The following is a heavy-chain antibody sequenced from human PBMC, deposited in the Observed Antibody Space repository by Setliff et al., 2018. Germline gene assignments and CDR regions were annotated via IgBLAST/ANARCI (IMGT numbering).Heavy chain of an antibody. CDR1: GGSISSSY. V-gene: IGHV4-59*08. CDR3: VRVEAGYCSSTSCYVVGAFDI. CDR2: FYHSGSM. D-gene: IGHD2-2*03. J-gene: IGHJ3*02. Sequence: SETLSLTCTVSGGSISSSYWSWIRQPPGKGLEWIGYFYHSGSMNYSPSLKGRVTMSVDTSNNQLSLKLTSVSAADTAVYYCVRVEAGYCSSTSCYVVGAFDIWGQGTMVTVSS.